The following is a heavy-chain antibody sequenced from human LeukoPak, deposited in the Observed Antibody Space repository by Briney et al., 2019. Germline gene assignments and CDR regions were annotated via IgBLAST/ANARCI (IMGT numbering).Heavy chain of an antibody. V-gene: IGHV3-53*01. CDR1: GFTVSSNY. D-gene: IGHD3-10*01. CDR2: IYSGGST. J-gene: IGHJ4*02. Sequence: GGSLRLSCAASGFTVSSNYMSWVRQAPGKGLGWVSVIYSGGSTYYADSVKGRFTVSRDNSENTLYLQMNSLRAEDTAVYFCAKDMVRGYYFDCWGQGTLITVSS. CDR3: AKDMVRGYYFDC.